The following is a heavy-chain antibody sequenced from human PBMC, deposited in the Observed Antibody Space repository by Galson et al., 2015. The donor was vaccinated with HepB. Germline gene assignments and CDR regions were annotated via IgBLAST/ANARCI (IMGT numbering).Heavy chain of an antibody. CDR3: AKDTTKSEWELQGLLDY. CDR1: GFPFNTYW. D-gene: IGHD1-26*01. CDR2: MKEDGSEI. V-gene: IGHV3-7*03. Sequence: SLRLSCAASGFPFNTYWMTWLRQAPGKGLEWVANMKEDGSEIVYVDSVKGRFTISRDNVKQSVYLQMNSLRAEDTAVYYCAKDTTKSEWELQGLLDYWGQGTLVTVSS. J-gene: IGHJ4*02.